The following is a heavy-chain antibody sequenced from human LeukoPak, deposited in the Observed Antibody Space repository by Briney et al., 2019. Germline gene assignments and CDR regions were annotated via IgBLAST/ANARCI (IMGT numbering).Heavy chain of an antibody. D-gene: IGHD3-10*01. J-gene: IGHJ4*02. Sequence: PGRSLRVSCAASEFTFSSYGMHWVRQAPGKGLEWVAVISHDGSDSHYADSVKGRFTISRDNSKNTVYLQMSSLRPEDTAVYFCAKELYFGSGSYPDYWGQGTLVRVSS. CDR2: ISHDGSDS. V-gene: IGHV3-30*18. CDR1: EFTFSSYG. CDR3: AKELYFGSGSYPDY.